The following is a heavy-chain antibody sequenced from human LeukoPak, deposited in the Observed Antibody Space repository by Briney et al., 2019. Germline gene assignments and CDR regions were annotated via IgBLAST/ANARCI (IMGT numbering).Heavy chain of an antibody. V-gene: IGHV3-23*01. Sequence: GGSLRLSCAASGFTFSSYAMSWVRQAPGKGLEWVSAISGSGGSTYYADSVKGRFTISRDNSKNTLYLHMKGLRTEDTAVYYCARAFSSGSYYFDYWGQGTLVTVSS. CDR1: GFTFSSYA. J-gene: IGHJ4*02. CDR3: ARAFSSGSYYFDY. D-gene: IGHD6-19*01. CDR2: ISGSGGST.